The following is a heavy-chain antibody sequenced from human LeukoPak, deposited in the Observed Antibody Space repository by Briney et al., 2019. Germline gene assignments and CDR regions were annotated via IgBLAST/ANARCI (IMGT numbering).Heavy chain of an antibody. J-gene: IGHJ4*02. V-gene: IGHV4-61*02. CDR2: IYTSGST. D-gene: IGHD3-9*01. Sequence: SETLSLTCTVSGGSISSGSYYWSWIRQPAGKGLEWIGRIYTSGSTNYNPSLKSRVTISVDTSKNQFSLKLSSVTAADTAVYYCARDAPFDILTGYSPLWYFDYWGQGTLVTVSS. CDR3: ARDAPFDILTGYSPLWYFDY. CDR1: GGSISSGSYY.